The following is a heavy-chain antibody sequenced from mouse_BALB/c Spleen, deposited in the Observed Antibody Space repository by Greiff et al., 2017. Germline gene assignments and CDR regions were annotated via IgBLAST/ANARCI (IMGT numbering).Heavy chain of an antibody. CDR2: ISSGSSTI. J-gene: IGHJ3*01. Sequence: EVQLVESGGGLVQPGGSRKLSCAASGFTFSSFGMHWVRQAPEKGLEWVAYISSGSSTIYYADTVKGRFTISRDNPKNTLFLQMTSLRSEDTAMYYCARAGNGAWFAYWGQGTLVTVSA. V-gene: IGHV5-17*02. CDR3: ARAGNGAWFAY. D-gene: IGHD4-1*01. CDR1: GFTFSSFG.